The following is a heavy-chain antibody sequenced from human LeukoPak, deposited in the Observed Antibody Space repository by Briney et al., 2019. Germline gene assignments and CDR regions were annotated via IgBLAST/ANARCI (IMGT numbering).Heavy chain of an antibody. CDR3: ARVGSSGGSWPYYYYYMDV. V-gene: IGHV3-7*01. D-gene: IGHD2-15*01. Sequence: PGGSLRLSCAASGFTFSSYWMSWVRQAPGKGLEWVANIKQDGSEKYYVDSVKGRFTISRDNAKNSLYLQMNSLRAEDTAVYYCARVGSSGGSWPYYYYYMDVWGKGTTVTISS. CDR2: IKQDGSEK. CDR1: GFTFSSYW. J-gene: IGHJ6*03.